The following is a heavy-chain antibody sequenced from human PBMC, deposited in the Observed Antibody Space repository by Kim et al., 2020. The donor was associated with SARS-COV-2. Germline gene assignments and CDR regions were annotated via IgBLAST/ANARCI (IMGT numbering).Heavy chain of an antibody. D-gene: IGHD7-27*01. J-gene: IGHJ4*02. CDR3: ARDHLGIRVPLDY. V-gene: IGHV6-1*01. Sequence: YALSVKSRIRFSPDTSRNQFSLQLSSVTPEDTAVYYCARDHLGIRVPLDYWGQGTLVTVSS.